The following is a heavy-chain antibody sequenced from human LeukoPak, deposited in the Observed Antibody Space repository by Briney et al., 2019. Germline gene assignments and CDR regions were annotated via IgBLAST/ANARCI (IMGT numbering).Heavy chain of an antibody. Sequence: GGSLRLSCAASGFTFSSYSMHWVRQAPGKGLQWVSHIRSDGNTSYCADSVKGRFTISRDNSKNTLYLQMNSLRPEDTAIYFCVKDHGAYDLDSWGQGTLVTVSS. CDR2: IRSDGNTS. CDR1: GFTFSSYS. J-gene: IGHJ4*02. CDR3: VKDHGAYDLDS. D-gene: IGHD4-17*01. V-gene: IGHV3-30*02.